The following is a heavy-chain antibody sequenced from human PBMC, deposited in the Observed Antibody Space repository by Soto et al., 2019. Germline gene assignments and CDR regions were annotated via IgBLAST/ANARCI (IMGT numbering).Heavy chain of an antibody. V-gene: IGHV4-31*03. CDR1: GGSISSGGYY. Sequence: ASETLSLTCTVSGGSISSGGYYWSWIRQHPGKGLEWIGYIYYSGSTYYTPSLKSRVTISVDTSKNQFSLKLSSVTAADTAVYYCARDPRGNYFDHWGQGTLVTVSS. CDR3: ARDPRGNYFDH. J-gene: IGHJ4*02. CDR2: IYYSGST. D-gene: IGHD3-16*01.